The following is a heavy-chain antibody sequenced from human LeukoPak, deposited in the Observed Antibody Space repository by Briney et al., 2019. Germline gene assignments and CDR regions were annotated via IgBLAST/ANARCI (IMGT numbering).Heavy chain of an antibody. D-gene: IGHD5-18*01. V-gene: IGHV1-2*06. Sequence: ASVKVSCKASEYTFTGYYMHWVRQAPGQGLERMGRINPNSGGTNYAQKFQGRVTMTRDTSISTAYMELSRLRSDDTAVYYCARGYGYSYGHLDYWGQGTLVTVSS. CDR1: EYTFTGYY. CDR3: ARGYGYSYGHLDY. CDR2: INPNSGGT. J-gene: IGHJ4*02.